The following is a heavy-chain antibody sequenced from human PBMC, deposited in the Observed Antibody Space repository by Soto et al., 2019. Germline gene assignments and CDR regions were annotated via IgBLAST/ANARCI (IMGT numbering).Heavy chain of an antibody. CDR3: ARSVAVPGAHIDY. D-gene: IGHD6-19*01. Sequence: PXATLSLTCSVSGGSISGSYWSWIRQSPGKGLEWLGYVYYTGSTNYSPSLRSRVSISVDTSKNEFSLRLSSVTAADTAVYFCARSVAVPGAHIDYWGQGTQVTVSS. J-gene: IGHJ4*02. V-gene: IGHV4-59*01. CDR1: GGSISGSY. CDR2: VYYTGST.